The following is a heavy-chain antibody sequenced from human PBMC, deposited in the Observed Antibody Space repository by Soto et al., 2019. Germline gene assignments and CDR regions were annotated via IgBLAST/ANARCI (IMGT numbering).Heavy chain of an antibody. CDR2: IKQDGSEK. J-gene: IGHJ4*02. D-gene: IGHD1-26*01. CDR1: GFIFGNFW. V-gene: IGHV3-7*01. Sequence: EVQLVESGGGLVQPGGSPRLSCAGSGFIFGNFWMTWVRQAPGKGLEWVANIKQDGSEKYYVDSVKGRFTISRDNVKNSLYLQMNGLRSEDTAVYYCARGTGGATSSGKDQFDYWGQGTLVPVSS. CDR3: ARGTGGATSSGKDQFDY.